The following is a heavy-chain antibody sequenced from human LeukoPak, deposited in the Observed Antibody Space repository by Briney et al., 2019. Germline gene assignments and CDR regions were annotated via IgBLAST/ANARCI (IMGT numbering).Heavy chain of an antibody. V-gene: IGHV3-30*04. CDR3: AKENCYDGSCYPFDY. Sequence: GRSLRLSCAASGFTFSSYAMHWVRQAPGKGLEWVAFIHYDGSIKYYADSVKGRFTISRDNSKNTLFVQMNSLRAEGTAMYYCAKENCYDGSCYPFDYWGQGTLVTVSS. CDR2: IHYDGSIK. D-gene: IGHD2-15*01. CDR1: GFTFSSYA. J-gene: IGHJ4*02.